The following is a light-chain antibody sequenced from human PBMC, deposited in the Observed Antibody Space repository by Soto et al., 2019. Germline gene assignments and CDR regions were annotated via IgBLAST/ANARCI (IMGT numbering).Light chain of an antibody. J-gene: IGKJ4*01. CDR2: DTS. Sequence: EIVLTQSPATLSLSPGERATLSCRASQSVSSYFAWYQQKPGQAHRLIIYDTSNRATGIPARFSCSESWTDFMFTISSLETEDFAIFYYHQRSNGPPVTCGGGIKVEIK. V-gene: IGKV3-11*01. CDR1: QSVSSY. CDR3: HQRSNGPPVT.